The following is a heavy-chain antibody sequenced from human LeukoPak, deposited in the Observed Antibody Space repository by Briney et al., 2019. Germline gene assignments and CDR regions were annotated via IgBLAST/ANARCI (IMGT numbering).Heavy chain of an antibody. CDR2: ISGNDPTI. D-gene: IGHD6-25*01. J-gene: IGHJ2*01. V-gene: IGHV3-11*01. Sequence: PGGSLRLSCAASGFTFSDYYMSRIRQAPGKGLEWISYISGNDPTIYYADSVRGRFTVSRDNAENSLYLQMNSLRAEDTAVYYCARDGLAAATLHWCFDLWGRGTLVTVSS. CDR3: ARDGLAAATLHWCFDL. CDR1: GFTFSDYY.